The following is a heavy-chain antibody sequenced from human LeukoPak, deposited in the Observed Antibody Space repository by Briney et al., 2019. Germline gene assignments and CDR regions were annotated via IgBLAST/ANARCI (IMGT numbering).Heavy chain of an antibody. Sequence: GGSLRLSCAASGFTYSSYSMNWVRQAPGKELEWVSSISSSSSYIYYADSVKGRFTISRDNAKNSLYLQMNSLRAEDTAVYYCARERQNKDFWSGGDYWGQGTLVTVSS. CDR1: GFTYSSYS. CDR3: ARERQNKDFWSGGDY. J-gene: IGHJ4*02. V-gene: IGHV3-21*01. D-gene: IGHD3-3*01. CDR2: ISSSSSYI.